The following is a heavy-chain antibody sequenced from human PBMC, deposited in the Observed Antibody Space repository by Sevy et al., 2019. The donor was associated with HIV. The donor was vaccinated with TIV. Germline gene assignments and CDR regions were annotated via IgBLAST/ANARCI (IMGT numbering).Heavy chain of an antibody. Sequence: ASVKVSCKASGYTFTGYYMHWVRQAPGQGLEWMGWINPNSGGTNYAQKFQGRVTMTRDTSISTAYMELSRLRSDDTAVYYCARVASDTAMVTGYWGQGTLVTVSS. CDR3: ARVASDTAMVTGY. D-gene: IGHD5-18*01. CDR1: GYTFTGYY. CDR2: INPNSGGT. J-gene: IGHJ4*02. V-gene: IGHV1-2*02.